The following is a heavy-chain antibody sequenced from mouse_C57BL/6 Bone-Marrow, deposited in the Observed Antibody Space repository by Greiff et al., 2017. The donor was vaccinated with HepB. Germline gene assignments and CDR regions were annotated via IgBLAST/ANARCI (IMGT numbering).Heavy chain of an antibody. J-gene: IGHJ3*01. Sequence: QVQLKQSGPELVKPGASVKISCKASGYAFSSSWMNWVKQRPGKGLEWIVRIYPGDGDTNYNGKFKGKATLTADKSSSTAYMQLSSLTSEDSAVYFCAIDAPWFAYWGQGTLVTVSA. CDR2: IYPGDGDT. V-gene: IGHV1-82*01. CDR3: AIDAPWFAY. CDR1: GYAFSSSW.